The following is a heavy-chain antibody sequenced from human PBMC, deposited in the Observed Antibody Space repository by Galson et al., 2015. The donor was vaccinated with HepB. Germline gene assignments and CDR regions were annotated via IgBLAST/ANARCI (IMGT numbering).Heavy chain of an antibody. Sequence: SETLSLTCTVSGGSITTYLWSWIRQRPGKGLEWIGYIYYTGSANYNPSLKSRVTMSVDTPKNQFSLKLSSVTAADTAVYYCARVAAYSSTWYDSGADYWGQGILVTVSS. V-gene: IGHV4-59*01. CDR3: ARVAAYSSTWYDSGADY. J-gene: IGHJ4*02. D-gene: IGHD6-13*01. CDR2: IYYTGSA. CDR1: GGSITTYL.